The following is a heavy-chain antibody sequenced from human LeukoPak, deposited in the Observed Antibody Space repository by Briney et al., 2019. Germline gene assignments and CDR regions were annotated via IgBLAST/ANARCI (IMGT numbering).Heavy chain of an antibody. Sequence: SETLSLTCTVSGGSISSTNYYWGWIRQPPGKGLEWIGSIYYSGSTYYNPSLKSRVTISVDTSKNQFSLKLSSVTAADTAVYYCARDARRLSGSYVLPGHPQQPDAFDIXXXGTMVTVSS. CDR1: GGSISSTNYY. D-gene: IGHD1-26*01. CDR3: ARDARRLSGSYVLPGHPQQPDAFDI. V-gene: IGHV4-39*07. J-gene: IGHJ3*02. CDR2: IYYSGST.